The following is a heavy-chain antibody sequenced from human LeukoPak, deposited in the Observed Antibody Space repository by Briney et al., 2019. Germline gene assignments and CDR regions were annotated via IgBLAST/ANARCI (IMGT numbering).Heavy chain of an antibody. J-gene: IGHJ5*02. CDR3: ARARVVVPAAPRRGYWFDP. V-gene: IGHV1-8*01. Sequence: ASVKVSCKASGYTFTSYDINWVRQATGQGLEWMGWMNPNSGNTGYAQKFQGRVIMTRNTSISTAYMELSSLRSEDTAVYYCARARVVVPAAPRRGYWFDPWGQGTLVTVSS. D-gene: IGHD2-2*01. CDR2: MNPNSGNT. CDR1: GYTFTSYD.